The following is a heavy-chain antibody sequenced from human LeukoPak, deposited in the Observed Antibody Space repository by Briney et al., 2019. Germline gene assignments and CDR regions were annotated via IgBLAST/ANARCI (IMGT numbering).Heavy chain of an antibody. J-gene: IGHJ4*02. CDR2: IIPIFGTA. V-gene: IGHV1-69*06. CDR1: GGTFSSYA. Sequence: SVKVSCQASGGTFSSYAISWVRQAPGQGLEWMGGIIPIFGTANYAQKFQGRVTITADKSTSTAYMELSSLRSEDTAVYYCARDDTGSGWYYFDYWGQGTLVTVSS. D-gene: IGHD6-19*01. CDR3: ARDDTGSGWYYFDY.